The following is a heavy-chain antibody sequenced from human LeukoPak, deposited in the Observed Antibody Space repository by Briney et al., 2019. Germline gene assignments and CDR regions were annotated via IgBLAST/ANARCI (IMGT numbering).Heavy chain of an antibody. J-gene: IGHJ5*02. CDR1: GFTFSSYA. CDR3: AKDGSAQFDP. Sequence: GSLRLSCAASGFTFSSYAMSWVRQAPGKGLEWVSSIRDSGSSTYFADSVKGRFTISRDNSKNTLFLQMNSLRAEDTAVYYCAKDGSAQFDPWGQGTLVTVSS. CDR2: IRDSGSST. D-gene: IGHD6-25*01. V-gene: IGHV3-23*01.